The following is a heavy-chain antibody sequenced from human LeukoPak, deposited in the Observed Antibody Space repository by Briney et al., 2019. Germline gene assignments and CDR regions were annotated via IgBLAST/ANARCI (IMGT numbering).Heavy chain of an antibody. D-gene: IGHD1-26*01. V-gene: IGHV4-61*02. CDR1: GGSISSGSYY. CDR2: IYTSGST. CDR3: ARAGVGATTIDY. J-gene: IGHJ4*02. Sequence: SETLSLTCTVSGGSISSGSYYWSWIRQPAGKGLEWIGRIYTSGSTNYNPSLKSRVTISVDTSKNQFSLKLSSVTAADTAVYYCARAGVGATTIDYWGQGTLVTVSS.